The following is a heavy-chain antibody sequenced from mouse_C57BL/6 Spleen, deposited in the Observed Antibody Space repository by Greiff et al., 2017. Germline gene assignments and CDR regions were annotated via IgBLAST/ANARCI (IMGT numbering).Heavy chain of an antibody. CDR1: GFNIKDYY. CDR3: ASPLNWDAMDY. CDR2: IDPEDGET. D-gene: IGHD4-1*01. Sequence: DVKLQESGAELVKPGASVKLSCTASGFNIKDYYMHWVKQRTEQGLEWIGRIDPEDGETKYAPKFQGKATITADTSSNTAYLQLSSRTSEDAAVYYYASPLNWDAMDYWGQGTSVTVSS. J-gene: IGHJ4*01. V-gene: IGHV14-2*01.